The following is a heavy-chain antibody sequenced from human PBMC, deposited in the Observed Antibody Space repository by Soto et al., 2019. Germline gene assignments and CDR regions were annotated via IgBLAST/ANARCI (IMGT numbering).Heavy chain of an antibody. Sequence: GGSLRLSXAASGFSFSNYEMNWVRQAPGKGLEWVSYISSSSRTIYYADSVRGRFTISRDNAKNSVYLQMNSLRAEDTAVYYCAREESFVDYWGQGTLVTVSS. J-gene: IGHJ4*02. V-gene: IGHV3-48*03. CDR3: AREESFVDY. CDR2: ISSSSRTI. D-gene: IGHD1-26*01. CDR1: GFSFSNYE.